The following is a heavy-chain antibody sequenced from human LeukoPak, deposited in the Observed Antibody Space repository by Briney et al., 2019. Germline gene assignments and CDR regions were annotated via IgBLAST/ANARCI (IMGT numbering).Heavy chain of an antibody. J-gene: IGHJ4*02. CDR2: VHLSGRT. Sequence: PSGTLSLTCGVSGGSISTTNWWTWVRQPPGEGLEWIGEVHLSGRTHYNPSLESRVTMSVDMSENHISLRLTSVAAADTAVYYCAREGGPYRPLDYSGQGTLVTVSS. V-gene: IGHV4-4*02. CDR3: AREGGPYRPLDY. CDR1: GGSISTTNW.